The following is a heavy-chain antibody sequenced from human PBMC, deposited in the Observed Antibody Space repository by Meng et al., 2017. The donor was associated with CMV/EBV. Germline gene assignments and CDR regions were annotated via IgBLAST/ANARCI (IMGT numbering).Heavy chain of an antibody. V-gene: IGHV4-34*01. CDR1: GGSFSGYY. J-gene: IGHJ6*02. D-gene: IGHD2-2*01. CDR2: INHSGST. Sequence: GSLRLSCAVYGGSFSGYYWSWIRQPPGKGLEWIGEINHSGSTNYNPSLKSRVTISVDTSKNQSSLKLSSVTAADTAVYYCARAPIYCSSTSCYGEGGMDVWGQGTTVTVSS. CDR3: ARAPIYCSSTSCYGEGGMDV.